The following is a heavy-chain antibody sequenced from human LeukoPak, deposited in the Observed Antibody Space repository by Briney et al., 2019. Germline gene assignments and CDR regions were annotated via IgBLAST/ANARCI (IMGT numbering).Heavy chain of an antibody. CDR1: GFTFSSYA. V-gene: IGHV3-23*01. CDR2: LSGSGGST. D-gene: IGHD1-26*01. Sequence: GGSLRLSCAASGFTFSSYAMSWVRQAPGKGLECVSALSGSGGSTYYADSVKGRFTISRDNSKNTLYLQMNSLRAEDTAVYYCAKALYSGSYTGTLDYWGQGTLVTVSS. J-gene: IGHJ4*02. CDR3: AKALYSGSYTGTLDY.